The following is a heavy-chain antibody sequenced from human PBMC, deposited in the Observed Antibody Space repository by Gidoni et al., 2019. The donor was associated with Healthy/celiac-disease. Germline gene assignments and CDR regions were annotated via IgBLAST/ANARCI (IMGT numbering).Heavy chain of an antibody. D-gene: IGHD2-2*01. CDR1: GFTVRSYG. V-gene: IGHV3-33*01. J-gene: IGHJ3*02. CDR2: IWYDGSNN. CDR3: ARGDIVVVPAAVNDAFDI. Sequence: QVQLVESGGGVVQPGRSRRLSCAASGFTVRSYGMHWVRQAPGKGLEWVAVIWYDGSNNYYADSVKGRFTISRDNSKTTLYLQMNSLRAEDTAVYYCARGDIVVVPAAVNDAFDIWGQGTMVTVSS.